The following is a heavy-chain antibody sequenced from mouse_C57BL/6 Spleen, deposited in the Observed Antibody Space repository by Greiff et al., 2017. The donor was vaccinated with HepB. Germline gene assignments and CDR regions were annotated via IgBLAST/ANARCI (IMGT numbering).Heavy chain of an antibody. V-gene: IGHV1-81*01. Sequence: VQLQQSGAELARPGASVKLSCKASGYTFTSYGISWVKQRPGQGLEWIGEIYPRSGNTYYNEKFKGKATLTADKSSSTAYMELRSLTSEDSAVYFGARGRLDYYGSSYVDYWGQGTTLTVSS. CDR3: ARGRLDYYGSSYVDY. CDR1: GYTFTSYG. J-gene: IGHJ2*01. CDR2: IYPRSGNT. D-gene: IGHD1-1*01.